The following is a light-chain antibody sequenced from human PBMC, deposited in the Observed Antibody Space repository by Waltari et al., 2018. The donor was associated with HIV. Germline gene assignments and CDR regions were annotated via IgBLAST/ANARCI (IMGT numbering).Light chain of an antibody. CDR3: CSYAGSYTGV. J-gene: IGLJ2*01. CDR2: DVS. V-gene: IGLV2-11*01. CDR1: SSDVGGYNY. Sequence: QSALTQPRSVSGSPGQSVTISCTGTSSDVGGYNYVSWYQQHPGKAPKRMIYDVSQRPSGGPDRLSGSESGNTASLTISGLQAEDEADYYCCSYAGSYTGVFGGGTKLTVL.